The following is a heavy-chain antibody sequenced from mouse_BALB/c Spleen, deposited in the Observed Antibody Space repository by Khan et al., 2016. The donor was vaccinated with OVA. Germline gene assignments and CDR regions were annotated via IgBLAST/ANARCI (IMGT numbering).Heavy chain of an antibody. D-gene: IGHD1-2*01. V-gene: IGHV3-2*02. J-gene: IGHJ2*01. CDR2: ISYSGST. CDR1: GYSITSGYG. CDR3: ARTARIKY. Sequence: VQLQQSGPGLVKPSQSLSLTCTVTGYSITSGYGWNWIRQFPGNKLEWMGYISYSGSTNYNPSLKSRISITRDTSKNQFFLQLNSVTTEDTATYYCARTARIKYWGEGTTLTVSS.